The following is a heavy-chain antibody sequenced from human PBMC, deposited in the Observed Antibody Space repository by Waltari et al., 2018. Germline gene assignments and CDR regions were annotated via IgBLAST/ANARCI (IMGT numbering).Heavy chain of an antibody. Sequence: VQLQESGPGLVKPSETLSLTCAVSGYSISSGYYWGWIRQPPGKGLEWIGSIYLSVDTSKNQFSLKLSSVTAADTAVYYCARHVEDYYYYYYMDVWGKGTTVTVSS. CDR1: GYSISSGYY. CDR2: IY. J-gene: IGHJ6*03. D-gene: IGHD2-21*01. CDR3: ARHVEDYYYYYYMDV. V-gene: IGHV4-38-2*01.